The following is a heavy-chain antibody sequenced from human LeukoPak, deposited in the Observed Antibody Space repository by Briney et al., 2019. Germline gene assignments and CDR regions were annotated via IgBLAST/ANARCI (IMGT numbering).Heavy chain of an antibody. Sequence: GGSLRLSCAASGFTFDDYAMHWVRQAPGKGLEWVSGISWNSGSIGYADSVKGRFTISRDNAKNSLYLQTNSLRAEDTALYYCAKDGPARGYFDYWGQGTLVTVSS. CDR2: ISWNSGSI. CDR3: AKDGPARGYFDY. V-gene: IGHV3-9*01. CDR1: GFTFDDYA. J-gene: IGHJ4*02.